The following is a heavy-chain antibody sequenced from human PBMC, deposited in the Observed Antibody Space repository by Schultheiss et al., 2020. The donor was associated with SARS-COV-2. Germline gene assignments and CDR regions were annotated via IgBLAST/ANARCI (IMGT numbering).Heavy chain of an antibody. CDR2: IYYSGST. D-gene: IGHD3-10*01. V-gene: IGHV4-61*01. Sequence: GSLRLSCAVSGYSISSGYYWGWIRQPPGKGLEWIGYIYYSGSTNYNPSLKSRVTISVDTSKNQFSLKLSSVTAADTAVYYCARVGRSYYGSGSPNWFDPWGQGTLVTVSS. J-gene: IGHJ5*02. CDR1: GYSISSGYY. CDR3: ARVGRSYYGSGSPNWFDP.